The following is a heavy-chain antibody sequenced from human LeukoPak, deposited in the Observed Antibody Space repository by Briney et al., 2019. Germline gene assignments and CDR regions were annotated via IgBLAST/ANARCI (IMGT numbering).Heavy chain of an antibody. CDR3: ARDPSYYDILTGPYYYYMDV. CDR1: GFTFSSDW. V-gene: IGHV3-7*01. D-gene: IGHD3-9*01. CDR2: IKQDGSEK. Sequence: GGSLRLSCAASGFTFSSDWLSWVRQAPGKGLELVANIKQDGSEKYYVDSVKGRFTISRDNAKNSLYLQMNSLRAEDTAVYYCARDPSYYDILTGPYYYYMDVWGKGTTVTISS. J-gene: IGHJ6*03.